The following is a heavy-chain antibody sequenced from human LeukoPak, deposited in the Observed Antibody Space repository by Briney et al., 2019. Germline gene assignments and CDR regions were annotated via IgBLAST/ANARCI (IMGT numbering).Heavy chain of an antibody. CDR1: GYTFTSYY. D-gene: IGHD5-24*01. J-gene: IGHJ6*02. CDR3: ARRRDGYNFSVRAVGTEHYYYGMDV. V-gene: IGHV1-46*01. Sequence: ASVKVSCKASGYTFTSYYMHWVRQAPGQGLEWMGIINPSGGSTSYAQKFQGRVTMTRDTSTSTVYMELSSLRSGDTAVYYCARRRDGYNFSVRAVGTEHYYYGMDVWGQGTTVTVSS. CDR2: INPSGGST.